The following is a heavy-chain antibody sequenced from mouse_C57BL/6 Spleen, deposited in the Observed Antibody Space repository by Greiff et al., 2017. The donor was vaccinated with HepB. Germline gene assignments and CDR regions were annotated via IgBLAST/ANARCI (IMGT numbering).Heavy chain of an antibody. CDR3: VYYGKVSDY. CDR1: GYTFTSYW. CDR2: IHPNSGST. Sequence: VKLQQPGAELVKPGASVKLSCKASGYTFTSYWMHWVKQRPGQGLEWIGMIHPNSGSTNYNEKFKSKATLTVDKSSSTAYMQLSSLTSEDSAVYYCVYYGKVSDYWGQGTTLTVSS. J-gene: IGHJ2*01. V-gene: IGHV1-64*01. D-gene: IGHD2-1*01.